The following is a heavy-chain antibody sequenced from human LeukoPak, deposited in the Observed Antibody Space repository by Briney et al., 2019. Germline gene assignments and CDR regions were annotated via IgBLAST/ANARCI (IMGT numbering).Heavy chain of an antibody. D-gene: IGHD5-24*01. CDR1: GYTFTGYY. Sequence: ASVKVSCKSSGYTFTGYYMHWVRQAPGQGLEWMGWINPNSGGTNYAQKFQGRVTMTRDTSISTAYMELSRLRFDDTAVYYCARGAGMATIHNWGQGTLVIVSS. J-gene: IGHJ4*02. CDR3: ARGAGMATIHN. CDR2: INPNSGGT. V-gene: IGHV1-2*02.